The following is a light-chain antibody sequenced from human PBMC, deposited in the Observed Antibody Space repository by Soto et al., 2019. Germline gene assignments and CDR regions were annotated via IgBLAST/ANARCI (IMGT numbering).Light chain of an antibody. Sequence: EIVLTQSPGTLSLSPGERATLSCRASQSVSSNYLAWYQQKPGQPPRLVMYATSSRATGIPARFSGSGSGTDFTLTISRLEPEDFAVYYCQQCGSSSWTFGQGTKVDIK. J-gene: IGKJ1*01. CDR3: QQCGSSSWT. V-gene: IGKV3-20*01. CDR2: ATS. CDR1: QSVSSNY.